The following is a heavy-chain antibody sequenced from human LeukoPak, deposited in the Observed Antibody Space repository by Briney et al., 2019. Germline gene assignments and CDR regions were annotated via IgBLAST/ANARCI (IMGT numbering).Heavy chain of an antibody. D-gene: IGHD3-10*01. J-gene: IGHJ5*02. Sequence: SETLSLTCAVYGGSFSGYYWSWIRQPPGKGLEWIGEINHSGSTNYNPSLKSRVTISVDTSKNQFSLKLNSVTAADTAVYYCARPARTFWGSGSYSNWFDPWGQGTLVTVSS. V-gene: IGHV4-34*01. CDR2: INHSGST. CDR1: GGSFSGYY. CDR3: ARPARTFWGSGSYSNWFDP.